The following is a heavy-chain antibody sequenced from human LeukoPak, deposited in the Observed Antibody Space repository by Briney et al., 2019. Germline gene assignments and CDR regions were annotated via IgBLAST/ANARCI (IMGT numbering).Heavy chain of an antibody. CDR1: GFTFSSYA. CDR3: TRDLHRDGPVPHGIAFDI. V-gene: IGHV3-49*04. CDR2: IRIKAYGGTT. J-gene: IGHJ3*02. Sequence: GGSLRLSCAASGFTFSSYAMHWVRQAPGKGLEWVGFIRIKAYGGTTEYAASAKGRFTISRDDSKSIAYLQMNSLKTEDTAVYYCTRDLHRDGPVPHGIAFDIWGQGTMVTVSS. D-gene: IGHD5-24*01.